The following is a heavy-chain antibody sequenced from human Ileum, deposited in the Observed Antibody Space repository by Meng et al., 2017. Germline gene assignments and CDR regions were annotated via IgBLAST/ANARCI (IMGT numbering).Heavy chain of an antibody. CDR2: INSRGDTV. Sequence: GGSLRLSCAASGFTFSGYEMNWVRQPPGKGLEWFSYINSRGDTVFYADSVKGRFTISRDNAKNSLYLEMNSLRGEDTAVYYCAREASLHVGLWGQGTLVTVSS. D-gene: IGHD1-26*01. J-gene: IGHJ4*02. CDR1: GFTFSGYE. CDR3: AREASLHVGL. V-gene: IGHV3-48*03.